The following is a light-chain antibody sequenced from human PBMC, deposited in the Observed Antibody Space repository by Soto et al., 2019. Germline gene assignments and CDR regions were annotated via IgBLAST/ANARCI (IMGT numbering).Light chain of an antibody. Sequence: QSALTQPASVSGSPGQSITISCTGTSSDVGLYDYVSWYQQHPGKAPQLMIYAVSNRPSGVSDRFSGSKSGYRASLTISGLQAEDEADYYCSSHTTTGTLQVFGTGTKVTVL. J-gene: IGLJ1*01. CDR2: AVS. CDR3: SSHTTTGTLQV. CDR1: SSDVGLYDY. V-gene: IGLV2-14*01.